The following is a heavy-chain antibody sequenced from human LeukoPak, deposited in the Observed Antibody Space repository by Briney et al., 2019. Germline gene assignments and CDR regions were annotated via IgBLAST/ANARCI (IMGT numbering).Heavy chain of an antibody. CDR1: GFTFSSYS. CDR3: AREGIAVAVGYFDY. V-gene: IGHV3-21*01. J-gene: IGHJ4*02. D-gene: IGHD6-19*01. Sequence: GGSLRLSCAASGFTFSSYSMNWVRQAPGKGLEWASSISSSSSYIYYADSVKGRFTISRDNAKNSLYLQMNSLRAEDTAVYYCAREGIAVAVGYFDYWGQGTLVTVSS. CDR2: ISSSSSYI.